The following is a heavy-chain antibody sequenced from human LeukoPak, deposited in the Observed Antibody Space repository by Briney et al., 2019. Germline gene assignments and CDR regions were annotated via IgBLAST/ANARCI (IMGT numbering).Heavy chain of an antibody. V-gene: IGHV1-18*01. D-gene: IGHD2-15*01. Sequence: ASVKDSCKASVYTFTSYGISWVRPAPGQGLEWMGWISAYNGNTNYAQKLQGRVTMTTDTSTSTAYMELRRLRSDDTAVYYCARRWKICSGGSCYDAFDIWGQGTMVTVSS. CDR1: VYTFTSYG. J-gene: IGHJ3*02. CDR3: ARRWKICSGGSCYDAFDI. CDR2: ISAYNGNT.